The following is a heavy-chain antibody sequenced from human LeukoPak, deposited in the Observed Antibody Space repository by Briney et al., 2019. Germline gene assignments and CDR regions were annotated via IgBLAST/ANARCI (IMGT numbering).Heavy chain of an antibody. CDR2: IGRAGDCT. Sequence: PGGSLRLSCAASGFTFSTYVVTWVRQAPGMGLEWVSTIGRAGDCTYYADSVKGRFTISRDNSKNTLYLQMNSLTAEDTAVYYCVREGDYTFDYWGLGTLVTVSS. CDR3: VREGDYTFDY. D-gene: IGHD3-3*01. J-gene: IGHJ4*02. V-gene: IGHV3-23*01. CDR1: GFTFSTYV.